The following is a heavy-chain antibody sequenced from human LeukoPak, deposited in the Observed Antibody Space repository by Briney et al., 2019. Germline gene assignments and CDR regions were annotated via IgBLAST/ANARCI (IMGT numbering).Heavy chain of an antibody. D-gene: IGHD6-13*01. Sequence: PSETLSLTCTVSGGSISSSSYYWGWIRQPPGKGLEWIGSIYYSGSTNYNPSLKSRVTISVDTSKNQFSLKLSSVTAADTAVYYCARDNGSSWDGSYYYYGMDVWGQGTTVTVSS. CDR3: ARDNGSSWDGSYYYYGMDV. CDR2: IYYSGST. J-gene: IGHJ6*02. V-gene: IGHV4-39*07. CDR1: GGSISSSSYY.